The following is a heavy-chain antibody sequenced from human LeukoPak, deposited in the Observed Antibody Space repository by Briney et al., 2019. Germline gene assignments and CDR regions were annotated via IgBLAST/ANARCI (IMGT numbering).Heavy chain of an antibody. V-gene: IGHV3-23*01. CDR3: ARGRYSGSYLSEF. J-gene: IGHJ4*02. CDR2: ISGSGGNT. CDR1: GFIFSNYA. Sequence: SGGSLRVSCAASGFIFSNYAMNWVRQVAGKGLEWVSSISGSGGNTYYADSVKGRFTVSRDNSNDIVYLQMNSLRAEDTAVYYCARGRYSGSYLSEFWGQGTLVTVSS. D-gene: IGHD1-26*01.